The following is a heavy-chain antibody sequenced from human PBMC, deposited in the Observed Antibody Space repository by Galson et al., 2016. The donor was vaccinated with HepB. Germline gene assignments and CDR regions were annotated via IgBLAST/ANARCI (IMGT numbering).Heavy chain of an antibody. CDR3: SRQERRAIVVWKGHFDA. D-gene: IGHD2-21*01. Sequence: ETLSLTCSVSGDSIASSQHLWGWIRQSPGKGLQWIGNMHYRGTTFYNPSLQSRVTISVDTSNNRFSLRMNAVTTADTGVYVWSRQERRAIVVWKGHFDAWGQGILVTVSS. V-gene: IGHV4-39*01. CDR1: GDSIASSQHL. J-gene: IGHJ4*02. CDR2: MHYRGTT.